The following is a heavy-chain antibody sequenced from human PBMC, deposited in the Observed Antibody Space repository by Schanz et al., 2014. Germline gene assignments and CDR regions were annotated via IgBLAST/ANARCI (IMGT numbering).Heavy chain of an antibody. V-gene: IGHV3-23*01. Sequence: PGGSLRLSCAASGFTFSTYAMSWVRQAPGKGLEWVSAISGSGGSTYYAGSVKGRFTISRDNSKNTLYLQMNSLRAEDTAVYYCAKDPSHGDYDYYFDYWGQGTLVTVSS. CDR1: GFTFSTYA. CDR2: ISGSGGST. J-gene: IGHJ4*02. CDR3: AKDPSHGDYDYYFDY. D-gene: IGHD3-22*01.